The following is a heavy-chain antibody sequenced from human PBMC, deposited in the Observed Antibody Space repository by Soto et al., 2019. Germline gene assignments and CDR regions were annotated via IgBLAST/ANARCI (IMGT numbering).Heavy chain of an antibody. J-gene: IGHJ5*02. CDR2: IYYSGST. D-gene: IGHD2-2*01. CDR1: GGSISSGGYY. Sequence: SETLSLTCTVSGGSISSGGYYWSWIRQHPGKGLEWIGYIYYSGSTYYNPSLKSRVTISVDTSKNQFSLKLSSVTAADTAVYYCAREEGYCSSTSCQDWFDPWGQGTLVTVSS. V-gene: IGHV4-31*03. CDR3: AREEGYCSSTSCQDWFDP.